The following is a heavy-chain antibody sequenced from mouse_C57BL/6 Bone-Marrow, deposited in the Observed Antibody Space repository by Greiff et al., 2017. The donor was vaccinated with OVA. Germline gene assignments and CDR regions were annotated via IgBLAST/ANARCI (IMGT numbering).Heavy chain of an antibody. CDR2: ISYDGSN. J-gene: IGHJ3*01. CDR1: GYSITSGYY. Sequence: EVHLVESGPGLVKPSQSLSLTCSVTGYSITSGYYWNWIRQFPGNKLEWMGYISYDGSNNYNPSLKNRISITRDTSKNQFFLKLNSVTTEDTATYYCARVRGFAYWGQGTLVTVSA. CDR3: ARVRGFAY. V-gene: IGHV3-6*01.